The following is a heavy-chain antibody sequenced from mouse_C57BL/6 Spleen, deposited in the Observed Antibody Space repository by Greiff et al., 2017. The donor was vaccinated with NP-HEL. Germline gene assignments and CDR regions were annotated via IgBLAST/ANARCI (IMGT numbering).Heavy chain of an antibody. CDR3: ITGTSYFVY. D-gene: IGHD4-1*01. CDR2: IRLKSDNYAT. V-gene: IGHV6-3*01. J-gene: IGHJ2*01. Sequence: EVKLVESGGGLVQPGGSMKLSCVASGFTFSNYWMNWVRQSPEKGLEWVAQIRLKSDNYATHYAESVKGRFTISRDDSKSSVYLQMNNLRAEDTGIYYCITGTSYFVYWGQGTTLTVSS. CDR1: GFTFSNYW.